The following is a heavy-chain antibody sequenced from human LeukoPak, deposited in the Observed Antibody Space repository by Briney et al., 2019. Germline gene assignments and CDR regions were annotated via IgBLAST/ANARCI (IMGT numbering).Heavy chain of an antibody. CDR3: ARATKTVWGGGLDY. CDR1: GFTFSNYA. Sequence: GGSLRLSCAASGFTFSNYAMYWVRQAPGKGLEWVAVISYDGSNKYYADSVKGRFTISRDNAKNTLYLQMNSLRAEDTAVYYCARATKTVWGGGLDYWGQGTLVTVSS. D-gene: IGHD2-15*01. CDR2: ISYDGSNK. J-gene: IGHJ4*02. V-gene: IGHV3-30*04.